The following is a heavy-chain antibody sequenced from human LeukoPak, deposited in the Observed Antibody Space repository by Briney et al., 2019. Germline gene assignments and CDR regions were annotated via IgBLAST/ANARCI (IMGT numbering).Heavy chain of an antibody. D-gene: IGHD2-15*01. J-gene: IGHJ5*02. CDR2: IYHSGRT. Sequence: PSETLSLTCTVSGYSISSGYYWGWIRQPPGKGLEWIGIIYHSGRTDYNPSLKSRVTISEDTSKNQFSLKLSSVTAADTAVYYCARSTYCSGGSCSHNWFDPWGQGTLVTVSS. V-gene: IGHV4-38-2*02. CDR3: ARSTYCSGGSCSHNWFDP. CDR1: GYSISSGYY.